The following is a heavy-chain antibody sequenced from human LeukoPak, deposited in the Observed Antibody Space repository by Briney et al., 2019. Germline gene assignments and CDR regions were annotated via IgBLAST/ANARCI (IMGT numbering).Heavy chain of an antibody. CDR3: ARVELWFGTLVNYYYGMDV. CDR1: GFTFSSYW. J-gene: IGHJ6*02. Sequence: PGGSLRLSCAASGFTFSSYWMSWVRQAPGKGLEWVANIKQEGSEKYYVDSVKGRFTISRDNAKNSLYLQMNSLRAEDTAVYYCARVELWFGTLVNYYYGMDVWGQGTTVTVSS. V-gene: IGHV3-7*01. D-gene: IGHD3-10*01. CDR2: IKQEGSEK.